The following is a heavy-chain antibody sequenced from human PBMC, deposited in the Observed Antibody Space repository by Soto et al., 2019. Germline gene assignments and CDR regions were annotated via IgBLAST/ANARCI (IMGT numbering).Heavy chain of an antibody. Sequence: AAETLSLTCTVSGVSVTRGGYYWSWIRQHPGKGLEWIGYIYNTGRYSYNPALSGRLAISLDTTKNQFSLKLSSVTAADTAVYYCESQVGHCSGGTCRGDFDYWGRGTLVTVSS. D-gene: IGHD2-15*01. CDR3: ESQVGHCSGGTCRGDFDY. J-gene: IGHJ4*02. V-gene: IGHV4-31*03. CDR2: IYNTGRY. CDR1: GVSVTRGGYY.